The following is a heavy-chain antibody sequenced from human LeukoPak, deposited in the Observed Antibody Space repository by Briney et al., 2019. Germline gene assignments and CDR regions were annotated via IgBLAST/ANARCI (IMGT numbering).Heavy chain of an antibody. CDR1: GFTFGANW. J-gene: IGHJ4*02. Sequence: GESLRLSCAASGFTFGANWMTWVRQDPGKGLEWVTIINEDGSLTYYVDSVKGRFSISRGNAKNSLYLQMNSLRPEDTAFYYCAKDGGHSSVLYYFESWGQGTLVTVSS. D-gene: IGHD6-19*01. CDR3: AKDGGHSSVLYYFES. V-gene: IGHV3-7*03. CDR2: INEDGSLT.